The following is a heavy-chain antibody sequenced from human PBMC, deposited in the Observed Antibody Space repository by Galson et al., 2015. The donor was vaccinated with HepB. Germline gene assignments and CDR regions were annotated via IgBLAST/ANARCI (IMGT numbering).Heavy chain of an antibody. J-gene: IGHJ3*02. CDR2: IYPGDSDT. CDR3: ASMVPRDDILTGYYKGDAFDI. V-gene: IGHV5-51*01. D-gene: IGHD3-9*01. CDR1: GYSFTSYW. Sequence: QSGAEVKKPGESLKISCKGSGYSFTSYWIGWVRQMPGKGLEWMGIIYPGDSDTRYSPSFQGQVTISADKSISTAYLQWSSLKASDTAMYYCASMVPRDDILTGYYKGDAFDIWGQGTMVTVSS.